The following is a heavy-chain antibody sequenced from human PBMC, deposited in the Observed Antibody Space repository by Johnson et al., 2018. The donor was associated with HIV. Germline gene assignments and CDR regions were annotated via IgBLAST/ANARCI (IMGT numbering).Heavy chain of an antibody. V-gene: IGHV3-15*01. J-gene: IGHJ3*01. CDR1: GFTVSSNY. D-gene: IGHD3-22*01. Sequence: VQLVESGGGLVQPGGSLRLSCAASGFTVSSNYMSWVRQAPGKGLEWVGRLKSKVDGGTTDYAAPVNDRFTISRADSKNTLYLQINSLRTEDTAVYYCARATYYYDLSGYLTRPRAFDVWGQGTMVTVSS. CDR2: LKSKVDGGTT. CDR3: ARATYYYDLSGYLTRPRAFDV.